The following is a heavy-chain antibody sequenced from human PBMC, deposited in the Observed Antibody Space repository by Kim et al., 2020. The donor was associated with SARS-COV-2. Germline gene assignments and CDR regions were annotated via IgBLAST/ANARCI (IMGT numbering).Heavy chain of an antibody. V-gene: IGHV3-48*02. Sequence: GGSLRLSCAASGFTFSSYSMNWVRQAPGKGLEWVSYISSSSSTIYYADSVKGRFTISRDNAKNSLYLQMNSLRDEDTAVYYCARAPGAAPVLYYYYYYGMNVWSQGTTVTVSS. D-gene: IGHD1-26*01. J-gene: IGHJ6*02. CDR1: GFTFSSYS. CDR3: ARAPGAAPVLYYYYYYGMNV. CDR2: ISSSSSTI.